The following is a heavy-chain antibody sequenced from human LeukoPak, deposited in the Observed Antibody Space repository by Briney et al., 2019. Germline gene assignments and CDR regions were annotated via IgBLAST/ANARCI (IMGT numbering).Heavy chain of an antibody. V-gene: IGHV1-69*13. Sequence: SVKVSCKASGGTFSSYAISWVRQAPGHGLEWMGGIIPIFGTANYAQKFQGRVTITADESTSTAYMELSSLRSEDTAVYYCARGKNCSGGSCYLPTGWGQGTLVTVSS. J-gene: IGHJ4*02. CDR3: ARGKNCSGGSCYLPTG. CDR2: IIPIFGTA. CDR1: GGTFSSYA. D-gene: IGHD2-15*01.